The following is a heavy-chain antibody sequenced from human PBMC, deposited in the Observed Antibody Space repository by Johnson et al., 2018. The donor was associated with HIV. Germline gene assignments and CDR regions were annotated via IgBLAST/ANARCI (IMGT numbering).Heavy chain of an antibody. J-gene: IGHJ3*02. CDR1: GFTFDTSW. D-gene: IGHD5-12*01. Sequence: VQLVESGGGLVKPGGSLRLSCAASGFTFDTSWMNWVRQAPGRGLEWVANIKYDGGRIQYVDSVKGRFTISRDNAKNSRYLQMTSLRAEDTVVCYCAREGVVATITEAFDIWGQGTMVPVSS. CDR3: AREGVVATITEAFDI. CDR2: IKYDGGRI. V-gene: IGHV3-7*03.